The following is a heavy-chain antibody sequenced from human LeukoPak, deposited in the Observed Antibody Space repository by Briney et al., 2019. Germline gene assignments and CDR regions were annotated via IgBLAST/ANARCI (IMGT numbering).Heavy chain of an antibody. V-gene: IGHV3-30*03. D-gene: IGHD6-13*01. CDR1: GFTSSNYG. J-gene: IGHJ4*02. CDR2: ISYDGRHK. Sequence: GGSLRLSCVASGFTSSNYGMHWVRQAPGKGLEWVAVISYDGRHKYYADSVKGRFTISRDNSKNTPYLQMNSLRAEDTAMYYCARVPSIAAVGIRLDHWGQGTLVTVSS. CDR3: ARVPSIAAVGIRLDH.